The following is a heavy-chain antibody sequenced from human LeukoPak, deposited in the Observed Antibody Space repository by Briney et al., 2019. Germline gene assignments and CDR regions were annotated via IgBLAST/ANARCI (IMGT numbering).Heavy chain of an antibody. CDR2: IIPIFGTA. Sequence: SSVKVSCKASGGTFSSYAISWVRQAPGQGLESMGGIIPIFGTANYAQKFQGRVTITADESTSTAYMELSSLRSEDTAVYYCASCWTGTTNYYYYYMDVWGKGTTVTVSS. D-gene: IGHD1-1*01. CDR1: GGTFSSYA. V-gene: IGHV1-69*01. J-gene: IGHJ6*03. CDR3: ASCWTGTTNYYYYYMDV.